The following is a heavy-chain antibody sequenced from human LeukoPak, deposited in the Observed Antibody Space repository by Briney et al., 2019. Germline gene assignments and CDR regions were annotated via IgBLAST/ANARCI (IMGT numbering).Heavy chain of an antibody. J-gene: IGHJ5*02. V-gene: IGHV4-31*03. CDR3: ARDRLANWFDP. CDR2: IYYSGST. Sequence: PSETLPLTCTVSGGSISSGGYYWSWIRQHPGKGLEWIGYIYYSGSTYYNPSLKSRVTISVDTSKNQFSLKLSSVTAADTAVYYCARDRLANWFDPWGQGTLVTVSS. CDR1: GGSISSGGYY.